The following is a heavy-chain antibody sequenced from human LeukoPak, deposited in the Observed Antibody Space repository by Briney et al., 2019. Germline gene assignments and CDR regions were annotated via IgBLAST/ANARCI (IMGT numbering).Heavy chain of an antibody. CDR2: ISAYNGNT. CDR3: ARGWPGYYYDSSGYWGSFDY. Sequence: VASVKVSCKASGYTFTSYGISWVRQAPGQGLEWMGWISAYNGNTNYAQKLQGRVTMTTDTSTSTAYMELRSLRSDDTAVYYCARGWPGYYYDSSGYWGSFDYWGQGTLVTVSS. J-gene: IGHJ4*02. CDR1: GYTFTSYG. V-gene: IGHV1-18*01. D-gene: IGHD3-22*01.